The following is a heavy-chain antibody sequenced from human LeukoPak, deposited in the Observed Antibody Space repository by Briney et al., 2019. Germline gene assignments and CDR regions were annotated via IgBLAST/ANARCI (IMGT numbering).Heavy chain of an antibody. V-gene: IGHV4-31*03. CDR3: ARTDSRLSYYYGMDV. CDR1: GGSISSGGYY. Sequence: NSSETLSLTCTVSGGSISSGGYYWSWIRQHPGKGLEWIGYIYYSGSTYYNPSLKSRVTISVDTSKNQFSLKLSSVTAADTAVYYCARTDSRLSYYYGMDVWGQGTTVTVSS. CDR2: IYYSGST. J-gene: IGHJ6*02.